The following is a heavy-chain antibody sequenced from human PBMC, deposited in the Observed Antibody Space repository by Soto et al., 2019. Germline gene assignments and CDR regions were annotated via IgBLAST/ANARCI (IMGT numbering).Heavy chain of an antibody. D-gene: IGHD2-15*01. Sequence: QVQLVQSGAEVKKPGASVKVSCKASGYTFTSYARHWVRQAPGQRLEWMGWINAGNGNTKYSQKFQGRVTITRDTSASTAYMELSRLRSENPAVYYGERCFRGGHADWFDPWGHGTLFTVSS. CDR1: GYTFTSYA. V-gene: IGHV1-3*01. J-gene: IGHJ5*02. CDR2: INAGNGNT. CDR3: ERCFRGGHADWFDP.